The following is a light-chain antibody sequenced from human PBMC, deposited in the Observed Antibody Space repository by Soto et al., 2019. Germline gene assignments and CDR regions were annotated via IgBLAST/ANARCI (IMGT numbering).Light chain of an antibody. Sequence: SQVTQSPSSLSASVGDRVTIPCRASQGISRYLAWYQQKPGKAPKLLIYVASTLQSGVPSRFSGSGSRTDFTLTISSLEPEDFAVYYCQQRSTWPPITSGQRTRLEIK. J-gene: IGKJ5*01. V-gene: IGKV1-9*01. CDR3: QQRSTWPPIT. CDR1: QGISRY. CDR2: VAS.